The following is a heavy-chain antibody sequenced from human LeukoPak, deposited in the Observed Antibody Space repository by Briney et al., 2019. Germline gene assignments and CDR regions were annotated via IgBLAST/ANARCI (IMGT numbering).Heavy chain of an antibody. CDR3: ARAPPYNWNYLKYYYYMDV. CDR2: IYTSGST. Sequence: SETLSLTCTVSGGSISSYYWSWIRQPPGKGLEWIGCIYTSGSTNYNPSLKSRVTISVDTSKNQFSLKLSSVTAADTAVYYCARAPPYNWNYLKYYYYMDVWGKGTTVTVSS. CDR1: GGSISSYY. V-gene: IGHV4-4*08. D-gene: IGHD1-7*01. J-gene: IGHJ6*03.